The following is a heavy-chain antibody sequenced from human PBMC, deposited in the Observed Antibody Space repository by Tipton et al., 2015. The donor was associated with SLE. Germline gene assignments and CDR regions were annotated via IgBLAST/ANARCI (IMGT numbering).Heavy chain of an antibody. Sequence: TLSLTCTVSGGSISSGSYYWSWIRQPAGKGLEWIGRIYTSGSTNYNPSLKSRVTISVDTSKNQFSLKLSSVTAADTAVYYCARTGGYGDFTMDVWGQGTTVTVSS. J-gene: IGHJ6*02. CDR3: ARTGGYGDFTMDV. V-gene: IGHV4-61*02. D-gene: IGHD4-17*01. CDR2: IYTSGST. CDR1: GGSISSGSYY.